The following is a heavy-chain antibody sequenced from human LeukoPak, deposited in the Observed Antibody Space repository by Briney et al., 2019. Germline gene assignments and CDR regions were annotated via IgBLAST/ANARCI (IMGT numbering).Heavy chain of an antibody. J-gene: IGHJ4*02. D-gene: IGHD4-17*01. Sequence: GGSLRLSCAASGFTFSSYSMNWVRQAPGKGLEGVSYISSSSSTIYYADSVKGRFTISRDNAKNSLYLQMNGLKADDSAVYFCARAQVTTIITRIFDYWGQGSQVTVSS. CDR3: ARAQVTTIITRIFDY. V-gene: IGHV3-48*04. CDR2: ISSSSSTI. CDR1: GFTFSSYS.